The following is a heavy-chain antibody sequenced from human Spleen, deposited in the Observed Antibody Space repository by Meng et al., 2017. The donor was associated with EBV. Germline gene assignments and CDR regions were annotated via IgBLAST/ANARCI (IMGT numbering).Heavy chain of an antibody. CDR1: GGPLFSF. J-gene: IGHJ4*01. Sequence: VLAGVEMNKPWSWVKVSCKASGGPLFSFMNWVRQAPRQGLEWMGVIIPISYTASYTQKFQGRVTIIADESTNTAYMELTSLTSEDTAVYYCASPGFCGVDCYPRDFDYWGQGTLVTVSS. V-gene: IGHV1-69*01. CDR2: IIPISYTA. CDR3: ASPGFCGVDCYPRDFDY. D-gene: IGHD2-21*01.